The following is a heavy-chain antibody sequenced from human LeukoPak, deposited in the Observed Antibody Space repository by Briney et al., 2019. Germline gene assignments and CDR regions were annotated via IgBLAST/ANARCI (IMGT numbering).Heavy chain of an antibody. CDR2: ISGSGGST. CDR3: AKVVPDYYYYYMDV. CDR1: GFTFSSYA. Sequence: GGSLRLSCAASGFTFSSYAMSWVRQAPGKGLELVSAISGSGGSTYYADSVKGRFTISRDNSKNTLYLQMNSLRAEDTAVYYCAKVVPDYYYYYMDVWGKGTTVTVSS. J-gene: IGHJ6*03. V-gene: IGHV3-23*01. D-gene: IGHD2-2*01.